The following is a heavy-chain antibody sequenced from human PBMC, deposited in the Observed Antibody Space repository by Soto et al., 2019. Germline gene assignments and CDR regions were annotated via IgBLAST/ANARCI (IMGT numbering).Heavy chain of an antibody. Sequence: SVKVSCKASGFTFTSSAVQWVRQARGQRLEWIGWIVVGSGNTNYAQKFQERVTITRDMSTSTAYMELSSLRSEDTAVYYCAAVGTSRSCYYYTHDAFAIWGQGSMVPVSS. CDR1: GFTFTSSA. D-gene: IGHD3-22*01. V-gene: IGHV1-58*01. CDR3: AAVGTSRSCYYYTHDAFAI. CDR2: IVVGSGNT. J-gene: IGHJ3*02.